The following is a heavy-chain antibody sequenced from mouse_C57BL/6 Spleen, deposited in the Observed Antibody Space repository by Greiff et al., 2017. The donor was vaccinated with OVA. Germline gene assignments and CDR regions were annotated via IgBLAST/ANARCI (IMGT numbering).Heavy chain of an antibody. Sequence: DVHLVESGGGLVQPGESLKLSCESNEYEFPSHDMSWVRKTPEKRLELVAAINSDGGSTYYPDTMERRFIISRDNTKKTLYLQMSSLRSEDTALYYCARQEEYSSSFWFAYWGQGTLVTVSA. J-gene: IGHJ3*01. CDR1: EYEFPSHD. CDR2: INSDGGST. V-gene: IGHV5-2*01. D-gene: IGHD1-1*01. CDR3: ARQEEYSSSFWFAY.